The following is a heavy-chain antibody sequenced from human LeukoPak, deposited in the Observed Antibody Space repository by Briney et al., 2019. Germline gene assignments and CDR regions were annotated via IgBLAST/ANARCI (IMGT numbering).Heavy chain of an antibody. D-gene: IGHD3-3*01. CDR2: IYWNDDK. J-gene: IGHJ4*02. Sequence: SGPTLVNPTQTLTLTCTFSGFSLSTSGVGVGWIRQPPGKALEWLALIYWNDDKRYSPSLKSRLTITKDTSKNQVVLTMTNLDHVDTATYYCAHDGVYYDFWSGYPSFDYWGQGTLVTVSS. CDR1: GFSLSTSGVG. CDR3: AHDGVYYDFWSGYPSFDY. V-gene: IGHV2-5*01.